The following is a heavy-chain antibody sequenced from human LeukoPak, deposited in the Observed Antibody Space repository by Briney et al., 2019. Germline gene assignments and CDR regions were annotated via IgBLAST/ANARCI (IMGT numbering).Heavy chain of an antibody. D-gene: IGHD2-21*01. CDR3: ARHIEAATALHY. J-gene: IGHJ4*02. V-gene: IGHV3-11*01. Sequence: GGSLRLSCAASGFTFSDYYMSWIRQAPGKGLEWISYITSSGSTIYYTDSVKGRFTVSRDNAKNSLYLQMNSLRAEDTAVYFCARHIEAATALHYWGQGTLVTVSS. CDR2: ITSSGSTI. CDR1: GFTFSDYY.